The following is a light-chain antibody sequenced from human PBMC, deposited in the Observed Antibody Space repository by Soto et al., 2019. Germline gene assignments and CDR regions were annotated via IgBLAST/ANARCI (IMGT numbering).Light chain of an antibody. CDR1: RSNIGNNY. J-gene: IGLJ3*02. CDR2: DNY. CDR3: GTWDSSLRAVV. V-gene: IGLV1-51*01. Sequence: QSVLTQPPSVSAAPRQKVTISCSGGRSNIGNNYVSWFQQLPGTAPKLLIYDNYKRPSGIPDRFSGSKSGTSATLGITGLQTGDEADYYCGTWDSSLRAVVFGGGTQLTVL.